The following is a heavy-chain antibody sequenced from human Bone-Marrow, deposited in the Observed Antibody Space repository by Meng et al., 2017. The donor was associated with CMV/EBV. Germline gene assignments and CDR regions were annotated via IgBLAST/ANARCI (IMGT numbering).Heavy chain of an antibody. CDR2: MSGSGVST. J-gene: IGHJ4*02. Sequence: GLTGGSYAGSWVRQSPGKGVECVSAMSGSGVSTYYADTGKGRFTISRDNSKNTLYRQMNSLRAEDTAVYYWASRPAPFEYSSSFDYWGQGTLVTVSS. V-gene: IGHV3-23*01. CDR3: ASRPAPFEYSSSFDY. CDR1: GLTGGSYA. D-gene: IGHD6-6*01.